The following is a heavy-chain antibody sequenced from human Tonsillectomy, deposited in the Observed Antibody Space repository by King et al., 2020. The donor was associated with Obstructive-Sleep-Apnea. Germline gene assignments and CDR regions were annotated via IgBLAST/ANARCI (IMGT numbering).Heavy chain of an antibody. D-gene: IGHD6-13*01. Sequence: VQLVESGGGLVKPGGSLRLSCAASGFTFSSYSMNWVRQAPGKGLEWVSSISSSRSSIYNADSVKGRFTISRDNAKNSLYLQMNSLRAEDTAVYYCARGGYPDAFDIWGQGTMVTVSS. J-gene: IGHJ3*02. CDR1: GFTFSSYS. V-gene: IGHV3-21*01. CDR3: ARGGYPDAFDI. CDR2: ISSSRSSI.